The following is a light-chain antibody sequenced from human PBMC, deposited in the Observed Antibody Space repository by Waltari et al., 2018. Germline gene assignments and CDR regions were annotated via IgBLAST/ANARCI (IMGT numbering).Light chain of an antibody. V-gene: IGLV2-14*03. CDR3: SSSGSTSVVV. CDR2: DVI. CDR1: TNDVANYKS. Sequence: QSALTQPASVSGSPGQSITISCTGTTNDVANYKSVSWYQQHPGKAPKLIIYDVIKRPSGVSKRFSGSKSGNTASLTISGLRAEDEADYYCSSSGSTSVVVFGGGTSLTVL. J-gene: IGLJ2*01.